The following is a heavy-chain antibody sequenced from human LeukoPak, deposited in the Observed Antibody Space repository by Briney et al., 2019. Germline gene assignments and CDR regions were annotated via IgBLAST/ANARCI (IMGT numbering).Heavy chain of an antibody. CDR1: GGSMNSHY. V-gene: IGHV4-59*11. D-gene: IGHD5-18*01. CDR3: ATIKRGNIYGYFDF. Sequence: PSETLSLTCTVSGGSMNSHYWSWIRQPPGKGLEWIGYMLDTVTTKDNPSLKSRFTLSADTSKNQFSLRLTSVTAADTAVYYCATIKRGNIYGYFDFWGQGILVTVS. J-gene: IGHJ4*02. CDR2: MLDTVTT.